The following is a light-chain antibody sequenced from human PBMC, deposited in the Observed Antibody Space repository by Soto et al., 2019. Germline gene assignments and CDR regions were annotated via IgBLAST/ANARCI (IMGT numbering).Light chain of an antibody. CDR2: DVT. V-gene: IGLV2-14*03. CDR1: SSDVGDFNY. Sequence: QSALTQPASVSGSPGRSVTISCTGTSSDVGDFNYVSWYQHLPGRAPKLIIYDVTNRPSGISYRFSASKSGRTASLTISGFQAEDEADYYCSSYSSSTTHVVFGGGTQLTVL. CDR3: SSYSSSTTHVV. J-gene: IGLJ2*01.